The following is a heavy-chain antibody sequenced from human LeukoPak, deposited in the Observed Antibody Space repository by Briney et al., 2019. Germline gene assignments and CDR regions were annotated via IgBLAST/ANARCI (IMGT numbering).Heavy chain of an antibody. CDR1: GFTFSSCA. D-gene: IGHD3-10*01. J-gene: IGHJ4*02. CDR2: ISGSGGST. CDR3: AKASVYYGSYYFDY. Sequence: GGSLRLSCAASGFTFSSCAMSWVRQAPGKGLEWVSAISGSGGSTYYADSVKGRFTISRDNSKNTLYLQMNSLRAEDTAVYYCAKASVYYGSYYFDYWGQGTLVTVSS. V-gene: IGHV3-23*01.